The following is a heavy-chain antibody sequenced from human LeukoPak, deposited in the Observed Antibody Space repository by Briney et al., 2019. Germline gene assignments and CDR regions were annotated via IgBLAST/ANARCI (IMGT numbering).Heavy chain of an antibody. CDR3: ARERSPPNYCSSTSCYSAKYYFDY. CDR1: GGSFSGYY. V-gene: IGHV4-34*01. D-gene: IGHD2-2*01. Sequence: PSETLSLTCAVYGGSFSGYYWSWIRQPPGKGLEWIGEINHSGSTNYNPSLKSRVTISVDTSKNQFSLKLSSVTAADTAVYYCARERSPPNYCSSTSCYSAKYYFDYWGQGTLVTVSS. CDR2: INHSGST. J-gene: IGHJ4*02.